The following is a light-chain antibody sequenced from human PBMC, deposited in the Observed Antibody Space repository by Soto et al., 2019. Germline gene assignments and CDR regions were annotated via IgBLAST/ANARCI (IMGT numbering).Light chain of an antibody. V-gene: IGLV2-14*03. CDR2: DVN. J-gene: IGLJ3*02. Sequence: QSALTQPASVSGSPGQSITISCTGTSSDIGAYNHVSWYQQHPGQAPKLIIYDVNIRPSGISNRFSGSKSGNTASLTISGLQTEEEADYYCSSFTTTSISSFGGGTKLTVL. CDR1: SSDIGAYNH. CDR3: SSFTTTSISS.